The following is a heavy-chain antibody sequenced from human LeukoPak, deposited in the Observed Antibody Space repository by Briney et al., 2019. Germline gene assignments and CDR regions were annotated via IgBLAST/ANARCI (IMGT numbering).Heavy chain of an antibody. CDR3: ARERGYVGPIDY. CDR2: IYSGGST. D-gene: IGHD5-12*01. CDR1: GFTFSSYA. V-gene: IGHV3-66*01. Sequence: GGSLRLSCAASGFTFSSYAMSWVRQAPGKGLEWVSVIYSGGSTYYADSVKGRFTISRDNSKNTLYLQMNSLRAEDTAVYYCARERGYVGPIDYWGQGTLVTVSS. J-gene: IGHJ4*02.